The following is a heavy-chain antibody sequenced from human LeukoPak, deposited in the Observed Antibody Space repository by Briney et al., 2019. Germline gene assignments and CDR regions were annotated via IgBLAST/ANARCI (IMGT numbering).Heavy chain of an antibody. Sequence: PGRSLRLSCAASGFTFSNYGMHGVRQAPGKGLEGVAFIWSDGTNEHYVDSVKGRFIISRDNSENTLYLQMTSRRAEDTAVYTCAREGGSGSYSGNFDYWGQGALVTVSS. CDR2: IWSDGTNE. J-gene: IGHJ4*02. V-gene: IGHV3-33*01. CDR3: AREGGSGSYSGNFDY. CDR1: GFTFSNYG. D-gene: IGHD1-26*01.